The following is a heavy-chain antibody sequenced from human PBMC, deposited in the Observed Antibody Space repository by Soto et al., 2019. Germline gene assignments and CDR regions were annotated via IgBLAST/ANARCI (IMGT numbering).Heavy chain of an antibody. CDR3: SRDHNEYSGYDNNWFDP. CDR1: GGTFSSYA. Sequence: GASVKVSCKASGGTFSSYAISWVRQAPGQGLEWMGGIIPIFGTANYAQKFQGRVTITADESTSTAYMELSSLRSEDTAVYYCSRDHNEYSGYDNNWFDPWGQGTLVTVSS. V-gene: IGHV1-69*13. CDR2: IIPIFGTA. J-gene: IGHJ5*02. D-gene: IGHD5-12*01.